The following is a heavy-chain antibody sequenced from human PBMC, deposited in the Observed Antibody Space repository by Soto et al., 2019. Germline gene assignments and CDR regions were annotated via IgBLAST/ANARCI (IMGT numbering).Heavy chain of an antibody. J-gene: IGHJ4*02. Sequence: ASVKVSCKASGYAFTGYYMHWVRQAPGQGLEWMGWINPNSGGTNYAQKFQGRVTMTRDTSTSTAYMELSRLRSDDTAVYYCARAPQGYCTNGVCYTGNYFDYWAQGTLVTVSS. CDR2: INPNSGGT. CDR1: GYAFTGYY. CDR3: ARAPQGYCTNGVCYTGNYFDY. D-gene: IGHD2-8*01. V-gene: IGHV1-2*02.